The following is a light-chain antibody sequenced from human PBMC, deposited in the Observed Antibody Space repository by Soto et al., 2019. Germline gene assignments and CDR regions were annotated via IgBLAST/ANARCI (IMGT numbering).Light chain of an antibody. CDR2: GAS. CDR3: QQYGSSGT. J-gene: IGKJ1*01. Sequence: EIVLTQSPGTLSLSPGERANLSCRASQSVSSSALAWYQQKPGQAPRRLIYGASSRATGIPDRFSGSGSGTDFTLTISRLEPEDFAVYYCQQYGSSGTFGQGTKVDIK. V-gene: IGKV3-20*01. CDR1: QSVSSSA.